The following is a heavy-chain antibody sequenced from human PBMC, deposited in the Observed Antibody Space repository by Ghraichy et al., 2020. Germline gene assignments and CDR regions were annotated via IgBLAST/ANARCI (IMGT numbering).Heavy chain of an antibody. Sequence: SGPTLVKPTQTLTLTCTFSGFSLSTSGVGVGWLRQPPGKALEWLALIYWNGDERYSPSLKSRLTITKDTSKNQVVLTMTNMDPVDTATFYCARRGHVWSGYGNWFDPWGQGTLVTVSS. J-gene: IGHJ5*02. CDR1: GFSLSTSGVG. CDR2: IYWNGDE. D-gene: IGHD3-3*01. CDR3: ARRGHVWSGYGNWFDP. V-gene: IGHV2-5*01.